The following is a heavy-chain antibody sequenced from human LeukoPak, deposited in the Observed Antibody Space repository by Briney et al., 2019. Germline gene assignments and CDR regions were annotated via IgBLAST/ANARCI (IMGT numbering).Heavy chain of an antibody. D-gene: IGHD3-22*01. V-gene: IGHV3-21*04. CDR2: ISSSSSYI. Sequence: KPGGSLRLSCVVSGFTLSGHSINWVRQAPGKGLEWVSSISSSSSYIYYTDSVKGRFTISRDNAKNSLFLQMNSLRADDTAVYYCAKDSYDTSIWGQGTLVTVSS. J-gene: IGHJ4*02. CDR3: AKDSYDTSI. CDR1: GFTLSGHS.